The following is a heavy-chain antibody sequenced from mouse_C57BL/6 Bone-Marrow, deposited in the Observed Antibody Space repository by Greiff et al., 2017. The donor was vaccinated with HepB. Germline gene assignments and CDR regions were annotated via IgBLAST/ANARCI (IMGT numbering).Heavy chain of an antibody. Sequence: VQLQQPGAEPVKPGALVKMFLKAFCYPLTSFRITRGKQRPGQGLEWIGDIYPCSGSTNHNEKFKSKATLTVDTSSSTAYMQLSSLTSEDSAVYYCARDYYGGSYNYYAMDYWGQGTSVTVSS. CDR3: ARDYYGGSYNYYAMDY. V-gene: IGHV1-55*01. CDR2: IYPCSGST. CDR1: CYPLTSFR. J-gene: IGHJ4*01. D-gene: IGHD1-1*01.